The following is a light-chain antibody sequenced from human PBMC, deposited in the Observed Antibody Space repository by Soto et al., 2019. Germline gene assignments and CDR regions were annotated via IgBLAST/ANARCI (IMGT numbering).Light chain of an antibody. V-gene: IGKV2-28*01. CDR3: MQPLQTPRT. J-gene: IGKJ1*01. CDR2: LGS. CDR1: QSLLHSNDYNY. Sequence: DIVMTHSPLSLPVTPGEPASISCTSSQSLLHSNDYNYLDWYLQKPGQSPQLLISLGSSRASGVPDRFSGNGSGTNFTLKISRVEADDVGVYYCMQPLQTPRTFGQGTKVEIK.